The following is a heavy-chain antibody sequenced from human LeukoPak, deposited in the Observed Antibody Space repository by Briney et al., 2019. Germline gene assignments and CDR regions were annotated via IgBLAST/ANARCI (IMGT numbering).Heavy chain of an antibody. D-gene: IGHD3-10*01. CDR2: ISAYNGNT. J-gene: IGHJ4*02. V-gene: IGHV1-18*01. CDR3: ARVAPHRRLAVSGLVYFDY. CDR1: GYTFTNYG. Sequence: ASVKVSCKASGYTFTNYGISWVRQAPGQGLEWMGWISAYNGNTNYAQKLQGRVTMTTDTSTNTAYMELRSLRSDDTAVYYCARVAPHRRLAVSGLVYFDYWGRGTLVTVSS.